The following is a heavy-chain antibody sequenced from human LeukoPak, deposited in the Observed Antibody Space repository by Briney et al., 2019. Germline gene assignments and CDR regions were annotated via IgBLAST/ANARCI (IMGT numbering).Heavy chain of an antibody. CDR1: GFTFSSYW. D-gene: IGHD3-3*01. V-gene: IGHV3-74*01. CDR3: ASIFKDYYDFWSGYLPIDY. CDR2: INSDGSST. Sequence: PGGSLRLSCAASGFTFSSYWMHWVRQAPGKGLVWVSRINSDGSSTSYADSVKGRFTISRDNAKNTLYLQMNSLRAEDTAVYYCASIFKDYYDFWSGYLPIDYWGQGTLVTVSS. J-gene: IGHJ4*02.